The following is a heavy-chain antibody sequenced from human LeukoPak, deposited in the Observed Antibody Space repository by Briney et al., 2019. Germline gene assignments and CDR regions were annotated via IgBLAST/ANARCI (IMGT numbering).Heavy chain of an antibody. J-gene: IGHJ4*02. CDR2: ISGSGGST. CDR3: ARDTQTYYDYVWGSPPLDY. Sequence: GGSLRLSCAASGFTFSSYAMSWVRQAPGKGLEWVSAISGSGGSTYYADSVKGRFTISRDNSKNTLYLQMNSLRAEDTAVYYCARDTQTYYDYVWGSPPLDYWGQGTLVTVSS. D-gene: IGHD3-16*01. V-gene: IGHV3-23*01. CDR1: GFTFSSYA.